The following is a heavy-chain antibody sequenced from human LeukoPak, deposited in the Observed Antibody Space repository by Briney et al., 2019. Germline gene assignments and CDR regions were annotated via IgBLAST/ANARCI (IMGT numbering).Heavy chain of an antibody. Sequence: GGSLRLSCAASGFTFSSYAMSWVRQAPGKGLEWVSAISGSGGSTYYADSVKGRFTISRDNSKNTLYLQMNSLRAEDTAVYYCAKIRSLNYGGIRGAADFDYWGQGTLVTVSS. D-gene: IGHD4-23*01. J-gene: IGHJ4*02. CDR2: ISGSGGST. V-gene: IGHV3-23*01. CDR1: GFTFSSYA. CDR3: AKIRSLNYGGIRGAADFDY.